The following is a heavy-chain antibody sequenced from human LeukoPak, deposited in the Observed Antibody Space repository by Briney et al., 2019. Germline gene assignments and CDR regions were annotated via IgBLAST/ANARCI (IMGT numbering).Heavy chain of an antibody. V-gene: IGHV1-69*13. CDR1: GGTFSSYA. D-gene: IGHD3-16*02. Sequence: PVKVSCKASGGTFSSYAISWVRQAPGQGLEWMGGIIPIFGTANYAQKFQGRVTITADESTSTAYMELSSLRSKDAAVYYCARGVDDYVWGSYRAPHFDYWGQGTLVTVSS. J-gene: IGHJ4*02. CDR2: IIPIFGTA. CDR3: ARGVDDYVWGSYRAPHFDY.